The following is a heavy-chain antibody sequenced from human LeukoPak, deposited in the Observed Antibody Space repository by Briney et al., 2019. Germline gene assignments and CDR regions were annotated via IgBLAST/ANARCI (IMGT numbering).Heavy chain of an antibody. CDR1: GGTFSSYA. Sequence: GASVKVSCKASGGTFSSYAISWVRQAPGQGLEWMGRIIPILGIANYAQKFQGRVTITADKSTSTAYMELSSLRSEDTAVYYCARALTVGASNAYYFDYWGQGTLVTVSS. J-gene: IGHJ4*02. D-gene: IGHD1-26*01. V-gene: IGHV1-69*04. CDR3: ARALTVGASNAYYFDY. CDR2: IIPILGIA.